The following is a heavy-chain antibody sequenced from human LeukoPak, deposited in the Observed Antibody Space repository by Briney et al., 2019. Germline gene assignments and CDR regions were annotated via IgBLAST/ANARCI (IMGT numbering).Heavy chain of an antibody. CDR1: GDSISGYY. Sequence: SETLYLTCNVSGDSISGYYWNWIRQPAGKGLEWIGRMYTTGSTSYNPSLASRVTMSVDTSKNQFSLNLNSVTAADTAFYYCARGRAYYDSSGFFNYWGQGILVTVSS. CDR3: ARGRAYYDSSGFFNY. CDR2: MYTTGST. J-gene: IGHJ4*02. D-gene: IGHD3-22*01. V-gene: IGHV4-4*07.